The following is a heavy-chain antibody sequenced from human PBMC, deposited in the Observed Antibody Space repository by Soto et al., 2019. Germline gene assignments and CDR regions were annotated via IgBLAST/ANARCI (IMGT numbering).Heavy chain of an antibody. Sequence: EVQLVESGEGLVQPGGSLRLSCAASGFTFSSYAMHWVRQAPGKGLEYVSAISGNGGTTYYADSVKGRFTISRDNSKITLYLQMGSLRAEDMAVYYCARDRGDGSGCHHGGGFDYWGQGTLVTVSS. V-gene: IGHV3-64*02. J-gene: IGHJ4*02. D-gene: IGHD6-19*01. CDR2: ISGNGGTT. CDR3: ARDRGDGSGCHHGGGFDY. CDR1: GFTFSSYA.